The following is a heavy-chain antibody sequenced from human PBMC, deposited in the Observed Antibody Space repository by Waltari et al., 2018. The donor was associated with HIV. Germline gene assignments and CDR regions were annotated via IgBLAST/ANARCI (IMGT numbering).Heavy chain of an antibody. CDR1: GFTFGDYA. J-gene: IGHJ4*02. V-gene: IGHV3-49*03. D-gene: IGHD3-22*01. CDR3: TRGSRLYYDSSGYYSDY. Sequence: EVQLVESGGGLVQPGRSLRLSCTASGFTFGDYAMSWFRQAPGKGLEWVGFIRSKAYGGTTEYAASVKGRFTISRDDSKSIAYLQMNSLKTEDTAVYYCTRGSRLYYDSSGYYSDYWGQGTLVTVSS. CDR2: IRSKAYGGTT.